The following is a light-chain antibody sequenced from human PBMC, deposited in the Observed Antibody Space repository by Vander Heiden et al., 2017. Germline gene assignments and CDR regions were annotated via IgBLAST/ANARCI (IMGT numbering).Light chain of an antibody. CDR1: QTISIN. V-gene: IGKV1-39*01. Sequence: DIQMTQSPSSLSASVGDRVTISCRASQTISINLNWYKQKPGKAPNLLIYAASSLQSGVPSRFSGGGSGTDFTLTISSLQPEDFATYYSQHSDSAPYTFGQGTKMEIK. CDR2: AAS. CDR3: QHSDSAPYT. J-gene: IGKJ2*01.